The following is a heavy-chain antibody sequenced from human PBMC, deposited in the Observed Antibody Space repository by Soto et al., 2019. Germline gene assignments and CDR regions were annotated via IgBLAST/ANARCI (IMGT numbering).Heavy chain of an antibody. CDR3: ARDRGDFWSGNGTDV. CDR1: GFTFSSYI. J-gene: IGHJ6*02. V-gene: IGHV3-21*01. CDR2: ISSSSSYI. Sequence: PGGALRLSCAASGFTFSSYIMNGVRPAPGKGLEWVSSISSSSSYIYYADSVKGRFTISRDNAKNSLYLQMNSLRAEDTAVYYCARDRGDFWSGNGTDVWGQGTTVTVAS. D-gene: IGHD3-3*01.